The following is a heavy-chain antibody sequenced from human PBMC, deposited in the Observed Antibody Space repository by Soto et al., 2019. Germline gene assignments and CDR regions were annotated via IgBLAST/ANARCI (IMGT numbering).Heavy chain of an antibody. V-gene: IGHV3-30*18. Sequence: QPGGSLRLSCAASGFTFSSYGMHWVRQAPGKGLEWVAVISYDGSNKYYADSVKGRFTISRDNSKNTLYLQMNSLRAEDTAVYYCAKMVIGAAAGTVQPMDVWGQGTTVTVSS. CDR1: GFTFSSYG. D-gene: IGHD6-13*01. CDR2: ISYDGSNK. CDR3: AKMVIGAAAGTVQPMDV. J-gene: IGHJ6*02.